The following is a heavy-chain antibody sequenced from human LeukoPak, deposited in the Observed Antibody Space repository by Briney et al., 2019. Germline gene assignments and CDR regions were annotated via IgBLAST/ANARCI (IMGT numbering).Heavy chain of an antibody. J-gene: IGHJ4*02. CDR1: GGSFSGYY. CDR2: INHSGST. V-gene: IGHV4-34*01. Sequence: SETLSLTCAVYGGSFSGYYWSWIRQPPGKGLEWIGEINHSGSTNYNPSLKSRVTISVDTSKNQFSLKLSSVTAADTAVYYCARGPLNDYWGQGALVTVSS. CDR3: ARGPLNDY.